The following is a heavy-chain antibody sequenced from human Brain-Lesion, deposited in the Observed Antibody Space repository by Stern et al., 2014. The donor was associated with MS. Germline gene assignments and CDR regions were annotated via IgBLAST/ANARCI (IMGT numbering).Heavy chain of an antibody. J-gene: IGHJ6*02. Sequence: VQLVESGAEVKKPGASVKVSCKTSGYIFTGYYIHWVRQAPGQGLEWMAWINPNTGGTKYAQKFQGRVTMSRETSISTAYVELSSLTSDDTAVYYCARDQRGITIFGVVTDYYYXXXDVWGQGTTVTVSS. CDR3: ARDQRGITIFGVVTDYYYXXXDV. D-gene: IGHD3-3*01. CDR2: INPNTGGT. CDR1: GYIFTGYY. V-gene: IGHV1-2*02.